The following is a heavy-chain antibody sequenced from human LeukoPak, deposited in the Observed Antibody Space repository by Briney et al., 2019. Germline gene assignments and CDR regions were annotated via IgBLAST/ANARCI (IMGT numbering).Heavy chain of an antibody. J-gene: IGHJ4*02. V-gene: IGHV3-21*01. D-gene: IGHD2-21*01. CDR3: ARNTVASPFDY. CDR2: ISSSSSYI. Sequence: GGSLRLSCAASEFTFSSYSMNWVRQAPGKGLEWVSSISSSSSYIYYADSVKGRFTISRDNAKNSLYLQMNSLRAEDTAVYYCARNTVASPFDYWGQGTLVTVSS. CDR1: EFTFSSYS.